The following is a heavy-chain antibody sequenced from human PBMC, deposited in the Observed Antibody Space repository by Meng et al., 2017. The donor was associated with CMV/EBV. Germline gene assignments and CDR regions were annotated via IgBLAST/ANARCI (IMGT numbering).Heavy chain of an antibody. Sequence: GSLRLSCTVSGDSISGGYYWGWIRQPPGMGLEWIGSIYHRGSTYYNPSLKSRVTISVDTSKNQFSLKLSSVTAADTALYYCTNFATSRDLTMPGVWGQGTMVTVSS. V-gene: IGHV4-38-2*02. CDR3: TNFATSRDLTMPGV. D-gene: IGHD1-1*01. CDR2: IYHRGST. CDR1: GDSISGGYY. J-gene: IGHJ3*01.